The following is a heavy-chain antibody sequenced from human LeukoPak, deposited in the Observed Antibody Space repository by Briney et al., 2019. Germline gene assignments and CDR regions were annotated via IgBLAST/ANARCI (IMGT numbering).Heavy chain of an antibody. D-gene: IGHD6-13*01. CDR2: INHSGST. J-gene: IGHJ6*03. V-gene: IGHV4-34*01. Sequence: PSETLSLTCAVYGGSFGGYYWSWIRQPPGKGLEWIGEINHSGSTNYNPSLKSRVTISVDTSKNQFSLKLSSVTAADTAVYYCARHMAAAGTYYYYYYMDVWGKGTTVTVSS. CDR1: GGSFGGYY. CDR3: ARHMAAAGTYYYYYYMDV.